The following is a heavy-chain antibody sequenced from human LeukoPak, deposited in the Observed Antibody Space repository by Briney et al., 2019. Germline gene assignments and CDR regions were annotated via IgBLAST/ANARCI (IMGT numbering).Heavy chain of an antibody. D-gene: IGHD6-13*01. CDR1: GFTFSTSA. V-gene: IGHV3-23*01. CDR3: ARIGAGSSRDY. CDR2: ISAGGGST. J-gene: IGHJ4*02. Sequence: GGSLRPSCAASGFTFSTSAMSWVRQAPGKGLEWVSSISAGGGSTYYADSVKGRFTISRDFSNNTVYVQMNSLRAEDTAVYYCARIGAGSSRDYWGQGTLVTVSS.